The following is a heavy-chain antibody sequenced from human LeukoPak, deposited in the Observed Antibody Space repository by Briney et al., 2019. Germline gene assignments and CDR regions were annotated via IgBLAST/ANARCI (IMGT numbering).Heavy chain of an antibody. CDR1: GYSISSGYY. Sequence: SETLSLTCTVSGYSISSGYYWGWIRQSPGKGLEWIGSIYNSGSTYYNPSLKSRVTISIDTSKNQFSLKLSSVTAADTAVYYCAREYRSSWYLNWFDPWGRGTLVTVSS. D-gene: IGHD6-13*01. J-gene: IGHJ5*02. CDR3: AREYRSSWYLNWFDP. CDR2: IYNSGST. V-gene: IGHV4-38-2*02.